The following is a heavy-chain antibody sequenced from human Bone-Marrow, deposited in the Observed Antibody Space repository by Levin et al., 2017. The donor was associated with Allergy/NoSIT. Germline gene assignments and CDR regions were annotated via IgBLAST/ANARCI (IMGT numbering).Heavy chain of an antibody. J-gene: IGHJ3*01. CDR1: GFIFGDYA. Sequence: SGGSLRLSCRGSGFIFGDYAMNWVRQAPGKGLEWVGFIRSNAYGGTTEDAASVKGRFNISRDDSKSITYLQLNSLETDDTAVYYCSRAPHSDSSSWAFDLWGQGTTVTVS. D-gene: IGHD6-6*01. V-gene: IGHV3-49*04. CDR2: IRSNAYGGTT. CDR3: SRAPHSDSSSWAFDL.